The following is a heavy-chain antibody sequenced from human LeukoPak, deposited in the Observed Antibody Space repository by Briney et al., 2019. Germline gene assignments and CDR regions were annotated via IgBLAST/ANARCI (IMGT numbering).Heavy chain of an antibody. D-gene: IGHD3-10*01. CDR2: IGTAGDT. J-gene: IGHJ4*02. V-gene: IGHV3-13*01. CDR1: GFTFSSYD. Sequence: GGSLRLSCAASGFTFSSYDMHWVRQATGKGLEWVSAIGTAGDTYYPGSVKGRFTISRENAKNSLYLQMNSLRAGDTAVYYCARGYYYGSGSPLDYWGQGTLVTVTS. CDR3: ARGYYYGSGSPLDY.